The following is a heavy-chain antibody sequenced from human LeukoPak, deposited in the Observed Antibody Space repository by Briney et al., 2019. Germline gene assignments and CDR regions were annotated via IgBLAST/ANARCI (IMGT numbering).Heavy chain of an antibody. CDR3: ARVYETNGYLY. Sequence: GGSLRLSCAVSGFTFSSSAMSWVRQAPGKGLEWVSGISGSSGSTNYADSVKGRFTISRDNAKNTVYLQMNSLRVEDTAVYYCARVYETNGYLYWGQGSLVTVSS. CDR1: GFTFSSSA. J-gene: IGHJ4*02. CDR2: ISGSSGST. V-gene: IGHV3-23*01. D-gene: IGHD3-22*01.